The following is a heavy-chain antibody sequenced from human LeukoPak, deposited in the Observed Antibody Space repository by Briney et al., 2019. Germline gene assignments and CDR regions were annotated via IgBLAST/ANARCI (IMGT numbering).Heavy chain of an antibody. J-gene: IGHJ6*03. CDR3: ARSLRLYYYYYYYMDV. CDR1: GYTFTGYY. Sequence: ASVKVSCKASGYTFTGYYMHWVRQAPGQGLEWMGWISAYNGNTNYAQKVQGRVTMTADTSTSTAYMELKNLRFDDTAVYFCARSLRLYYYYYYYMDVWGKGTTVTVSS. D-gene: IGHD4-17*01. CDR2: ISAYNGNT. V-gene: IGHV1-18*04.